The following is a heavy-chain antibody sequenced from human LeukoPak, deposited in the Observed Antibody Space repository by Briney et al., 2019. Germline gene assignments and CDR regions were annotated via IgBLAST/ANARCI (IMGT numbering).Heavy chain of an antibody. J-gene: IGHJ5*02. D-gene: IGHD1-26*01. V-gene: IGHV3-23*01. CDR2: INSSGGIA. Sequence: GASLRLSCGTSGFTFSSYGMTWVRQAPGKGLEWVSSINSSGGIAYYADSVKGRFTISRDNFRNTLFLQMNSLRAEDTAIYYCAKDQGELRFDPWGQGTLVTVSS. CDR1: GFTFSSYG. CDR3: AKDQGELRFDP.